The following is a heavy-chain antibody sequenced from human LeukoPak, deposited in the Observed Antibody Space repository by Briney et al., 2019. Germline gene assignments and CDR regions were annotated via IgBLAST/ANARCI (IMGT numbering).Heavy chain of an antibody. D-gene: IGHD2-2*01. J-gene: IGHJ6*02. CDR3: AQDEPDIVVEPVDYYHYGMDF. CDR2: ISGSGGAT. Sequence: GGSLRLSCAVSGFPFSDYGMSWVRQAPGKGLEWVSGISGSGGATYYSDSVKGRFTISRDNSKNTVHLQLNGLRAEDTAVYYCAQDEPDIVVEPVDYYHYGMDFWGRGTTVTVSS. V-gene: IGHV3-23*01. CDR1: GFPFSDYG.